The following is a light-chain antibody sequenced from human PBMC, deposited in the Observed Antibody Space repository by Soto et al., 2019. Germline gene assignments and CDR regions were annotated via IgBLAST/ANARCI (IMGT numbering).Light chain of an antibody. CDR1: QSVRHN. J-gene: IGKJ1*01. Sequence: EILTRHSPAALSVSSRERATLSCRASQSVRHNLAWYQQKPGLAPRLLISAASTRATGVPARFSGNGSETEFTLTIDSLQSEDYALYYCQQYNKWPPWTFGQGTKVDI. V-gene: IGKV3-15*01. CDR2: AAS. CDR3: QQYNKWPPWT.